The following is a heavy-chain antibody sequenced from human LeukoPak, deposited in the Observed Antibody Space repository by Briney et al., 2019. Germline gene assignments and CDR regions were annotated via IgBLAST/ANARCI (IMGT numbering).Heavy chain of an antibody. CDR2: IYHSGST. Sequence: PSETLSLTCTVSGGSISSGGYYWSWIRQPPGKGLEWIGYIYHSGSTNYNPSLRSRVIMSVDTSKNQFSLKLSSVTAADTAVYYCASVSVDTAMVWGQGTLVTVSS. D-gene: IGHD5-18*01. V-gene: IGHV4-61*08. J-gene: IGHJ4*02. CDR3: ASVSVDTAMV. CDR1: GGSISSGGYY.